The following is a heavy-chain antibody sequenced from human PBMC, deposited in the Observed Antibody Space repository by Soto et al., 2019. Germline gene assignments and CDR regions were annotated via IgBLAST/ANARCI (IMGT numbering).Heavy chain of an antibody. CDR2: ISYDGSNK. Sequence: PGGSLRLSCAASGFTFSSYAMHWVRQAPGKGLEWVAVISYDGSNKYYADSVKGRFTISRDNSKNTLYLQMNSLRAEDTAVYYCARVLPSGDYWGQGTLVTVSS. CDR1: GFTFSSYA. V-gene: IGHV3-30-3*01. J-gene: IGHJ4*02. D-gene: IGHD6-25*01. CDR3: ARVLPSGDY.